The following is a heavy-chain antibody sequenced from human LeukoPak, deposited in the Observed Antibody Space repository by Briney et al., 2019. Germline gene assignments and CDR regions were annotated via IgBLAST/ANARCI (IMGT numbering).Heavy chain of an antibody. J-gene: IGHJ3*02. CDR1: GFTFSSYW. Sequence: GGSLRLSCAASGFTFSSYWMSWVHQAPGKGLEWVSYISSSSSTIYYADSVKGRFTISRDSAKTSLFLQMNSLRDEDTAVYYCARAYSSSSGRDAFDSWGLGTLVTVSS. CDR3: ARAYSSSSGRDAFDS. D-gene: IGHD6-6*01. V-gene: IGHV3-48*02. CDR2: ISSSSSTI.